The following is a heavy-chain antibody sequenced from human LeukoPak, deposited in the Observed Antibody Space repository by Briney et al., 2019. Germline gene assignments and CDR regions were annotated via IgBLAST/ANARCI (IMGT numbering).Heavy chain of an antibody. V-gene: IGHV3-66*01. J-gene: IGHJ4*02. CDR2: IHRDGST. CDR1: GFTVSTNY. Sequence: GGSLRLSCAVSGFTVSTNYMSWVRQAPGKGLEWVSIIHRDGSTYYADSVKGRFTISRDNSKNTLYLQMNSLRAEDTAVYYCASSGGDYLLFDDWGQGTLVTVSS. D-gene: IGHD2-21*02. CDR3: ASSGGDYLLFDD.